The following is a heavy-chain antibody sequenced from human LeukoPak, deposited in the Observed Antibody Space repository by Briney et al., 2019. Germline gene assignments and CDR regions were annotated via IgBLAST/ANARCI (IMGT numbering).Heavy chain of an antibody. J-gene: IGHJ4*02. D-gene: IGHD5-12*01. CDR2: IYYSGST. CDR3: ARDPYSGYGLPFDY. V-gene: IGHV4-39*07. CDR1: GGSISSSSYY. Sequence: SETLSLTCTVSGGSISSSSYYWGWIRQPPGKGLEWIGSIYYSGSTYYNPSLKGRVTISVDTSKNQFSLKLSSVTAADTAVYYCARDPYSGYGLPFDYWGQGTLVTVSS.